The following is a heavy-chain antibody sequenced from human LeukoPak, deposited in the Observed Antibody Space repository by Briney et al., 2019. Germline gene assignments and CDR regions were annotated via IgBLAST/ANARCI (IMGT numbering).Heavy chain of an antibody. CDR1: GFTFDDYG. CDR3: AKSGGYYYYYYMDV. D-gene: IGHD3-10*01. Sequence: PGGSLRLSCAASGFTFDDYGMSWVRQAPGKGLEWVSAISGSGGSTYYADSVKGRFTISRDNSKNTLYLQMNSLRAEDTAVYYCAKSGGYYYYYYMDVWGKGTTVTVSS. J-gene: IGHJ6*03. V-gene: IGHV3-23*01. CDR2: ISGSGGST.